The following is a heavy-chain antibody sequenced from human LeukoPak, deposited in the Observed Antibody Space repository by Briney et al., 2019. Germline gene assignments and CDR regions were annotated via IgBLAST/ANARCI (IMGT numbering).Heavy chain of an antibody. J-gene: IGHJ6*02. D-gene: IGHD2-2*01. CDR1: GGSISSGGYY. Sequence: KPSQTLSLTCTVSGGSISSGGYYWSWIRQHPGKGLEWIGYIYYSGSTYYNPSLKSRVTISVDTSKNQFSLKLSSVTAADTAVCYCARDRADCSSTSCYGYYYYYGMDVWGQGTTVTVSS. CDR2: IYYSGST. CDR3: ARDRADCSSTSCYGYYYYYGMDV. V-gene: IGHV4-31*03.